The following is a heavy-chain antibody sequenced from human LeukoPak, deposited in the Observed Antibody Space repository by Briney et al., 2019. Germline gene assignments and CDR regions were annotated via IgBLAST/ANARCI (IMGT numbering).Heavy chain of an antibody. J-gene: IGHJ3*02. V-gene: IGHV3-74*01. D-gene: IGHD1-1*01. Sequence: GGSLRLSCAGSEFTFTSHWVYWVRQAPGRGLLWVSRTNPDGSNTAYADSVRGRSTISRDNAKYTLYLQMDSLRAEDTAMYYCVSTGFDIWGQGTMVTVSS. CDR2: TNPDGSNT. CDR1: EFTFTSHW. CDR3: VSTGFDI.